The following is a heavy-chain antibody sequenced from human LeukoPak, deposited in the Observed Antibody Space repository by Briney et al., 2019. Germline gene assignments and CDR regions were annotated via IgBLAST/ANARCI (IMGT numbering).Heavy chain of an antibody. J-gene: IGHJ4*02. CDR2: IKTDGTDK. CDR1: GLTFISCW. V-gene: IGHV3-7*05. CDR3: VAFDTRNF. D-gene: IGHD3-9*01. Sequence: GGSLRLSCAASGLTFISCWMSWVRQAPGEGLGWGARIKTDGTDKYYVDSVKGRVTISRDSAKNSLYLQMNSLRAEDTAVYYCVAFDTRNFWGQGTRVTVSS.